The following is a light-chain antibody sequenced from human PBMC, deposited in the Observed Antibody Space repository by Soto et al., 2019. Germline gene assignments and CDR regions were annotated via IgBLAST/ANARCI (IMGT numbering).Light chain of an antibody. J-gene: IGLJ1*01. CDR3: CSYAGSSTFV. Sequence: QSALTQPASVSGTPGKSITISCAGSSSDVGSYNLVSWYQQHPGNAPKLIIYEGFKRPSGVSNRFSASKAGSTASLPISGLQAEDEADYYCCSYAGSSTFVFGTGTKLTVL. CDR2: EGF. CDR1: SSDVGSYNL. V-gene: IGLV2-23*03.